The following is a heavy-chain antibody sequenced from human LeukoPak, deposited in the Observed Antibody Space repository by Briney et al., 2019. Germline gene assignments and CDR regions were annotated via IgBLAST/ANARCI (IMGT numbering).Heavy chain of an antibody. D-gene: IGHD3-22*01. J-gene: IGHJ5*02. CDR1: GGSISNYY. CDR3: ARIYYYDSSGYYWFDP. CDR2: MSASGST. V-gene: IGHV4-4*07. Sequence: SSDTLSLTCTVSGGSISNYYWTWIRQPARRGLHWIGRMSASGSTNYSPSLKSRVTMSVDTSKSQFSLRLNSVTAADTAVYYCARIYYYDSSGYYWFDPWGQGTLVTVSS.